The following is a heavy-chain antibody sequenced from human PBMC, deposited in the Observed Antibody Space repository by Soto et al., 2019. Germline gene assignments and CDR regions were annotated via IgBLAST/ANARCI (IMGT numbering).Heavy chain of an antibody. CDR1: GGSFSGYY. Sequence: KTSETLSLTCAVYGGSFSGYYWSWIRQPPGKGLEWIGYIYYSGSTNYNPSLKSRVTISVDTSKNQFSLKLSSVTAADTAVYYCASVYSGYDYDAFDIWGQGTMVTVSS. CDR2: IYYSGST. V-gene: IGHV4-59*01. J-gene: IGHJ3*02. D-gene: IGHD5-12*01. CDR3: ASVYSGYDYDAFDI.